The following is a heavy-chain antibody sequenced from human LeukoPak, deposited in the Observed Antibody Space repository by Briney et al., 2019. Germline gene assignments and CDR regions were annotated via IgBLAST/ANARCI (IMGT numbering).Heavy chain of an antibody. D-gene: IGHD6-13*01. CDR3: VREGAHIAAVGNYFDY. CDR1: GFTFSSYG. J-gene: IGHJ4*02. V-gene: IGHV3-30*03. Sequence: PGGSLRLSCAASGFTFSSYGMHWVRQAPGKGLEWVAVISYDGSHKYSADSVKGRFTFSRDNAKNTLHLQMNSLRVDDTAVYYCVREGAHIAAVGNYFDYWGQGTLVTVSS. CDR2: ISYDGSHK.